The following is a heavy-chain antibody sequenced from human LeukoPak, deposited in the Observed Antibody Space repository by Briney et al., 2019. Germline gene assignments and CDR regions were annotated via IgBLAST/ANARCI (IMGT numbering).Heavy chain of an antibody. V-gene: IGHV3-21*01. Sequence: GGSPRLSCAASGFTFSSYSMNWVRQAPGKGLEWVSSISSSSSYIYYADSVKGRFTISRDNAKNSLYLQMNSLRAEDTAVYYCARVGLEWLLTPSQYYFDYWGQGTLVTVSS. CDR1: GFTFSSYS. CDR2: ISSSSSYI. CDR3: ARVGLEWLLTPSQYYFDY. D-gene: IGHD3-3*01. J-gene: IGHJ4*02.